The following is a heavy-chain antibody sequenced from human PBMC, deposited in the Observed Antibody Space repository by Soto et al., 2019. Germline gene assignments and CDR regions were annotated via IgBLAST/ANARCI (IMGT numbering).Heavy chain of an antibody. Sequence: GAAVKVSCKASCYNSRNYGITWLRHAPGQGLEWMGWIGAYNGNRKYLQKLQGRVTMTTDTSTNTAYMELTSLKSDDTAVSYCARVIWVASMDHWGQGTQVTVSS. V-gene: IGHV1-18*01. D-gene: IGHD5-12*01. J-gene: IGHJ4*02. CDR2: IGAYNGNR. CDR1: CYNSRNYG. CDR3: ARVIWVASMDH.